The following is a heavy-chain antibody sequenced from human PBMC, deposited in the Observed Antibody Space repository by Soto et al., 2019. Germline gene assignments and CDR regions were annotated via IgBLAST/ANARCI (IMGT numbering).Heavy chain of an antibody. CDR2: ISYDGSNK. J-gene: IGHJ6*02. Sequence: GGSLRVSCAASGFTFSSYGRHWVRQAPGKGLEWVAVISYDGSNKYYADSVKGRFTISRDNSKNTLYLQMNSLRAEDTAVYYCAKDHFGGGSGGLGGMDVWGQGTTVTVSS. CDR3: AKDHFGGGSGGLGGMDV. CDR1: GFTFSSYG. V-gene: IGHV3-30*18. D-gene: IGHD2-15*01.